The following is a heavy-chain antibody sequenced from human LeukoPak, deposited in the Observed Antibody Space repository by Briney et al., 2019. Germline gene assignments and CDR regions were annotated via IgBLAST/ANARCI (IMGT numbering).Heavy chain of an antibody. D-gene: IGHD3-22*01. Sequence: ASVKVSCKASGGTFSSYAISWVRQAPGQGLEWMGRIIPILGIANYAQKFQGRVTITADKSTSTAYMELSSLRSEDTAVYYCASAYYYDSSGYLYYFDYWGQGTLVTVSP. CDR1: GGTFSSYA. CDR3: ASAYYYDSSGYLYYFDY. V-gene: IGHV1-69*04. J-gene: IGHJ4*02. CDR2: IIPILGIA.